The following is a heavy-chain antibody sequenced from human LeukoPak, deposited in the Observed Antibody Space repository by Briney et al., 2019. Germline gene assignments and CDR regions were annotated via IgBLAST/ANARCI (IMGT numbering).Heavy chain of an antibody. J-gene: IGHJ4*02. D-gene: IGHD5-24*01. CDR1: GDSVSSNSAA. CDR3: ARRRRDGYNFYFDF. Sequence: SQTLSLTCAISGDSVSSNSAAWNWIRQSPSRGLEWLGRTYYRSKWYNDYAVSVKSRITINPDTSKNQFSLQLNSVTAADTAVYYCARRRRDGYNFYFDFWGQGSLVAVSS. V-gene: IGHV6-1*01. CDR2: TYYRSKWYN.